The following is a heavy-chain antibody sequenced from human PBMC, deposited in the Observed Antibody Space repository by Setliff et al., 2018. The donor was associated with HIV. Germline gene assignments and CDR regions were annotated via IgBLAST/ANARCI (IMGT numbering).Heavy chain of an antibody. D-gene: IGHD3-16*01. J-gene: IGHJ4*02. Sequence: ASVKVSCKASGYSFTTYALHWVRQAPGQGLEWVGWISPGGHQTKYSEKFQDRVTITTDTSASTAYLQLSALRSEDTAVFYCAIGGGDGHPTWVYWGLGTLVTV. CDR3: AIGGGDGHPTWVY. CDR2: ISPGGHQT. V-gene: IGHV1-3*01. CDR1: GYSFTTYA.